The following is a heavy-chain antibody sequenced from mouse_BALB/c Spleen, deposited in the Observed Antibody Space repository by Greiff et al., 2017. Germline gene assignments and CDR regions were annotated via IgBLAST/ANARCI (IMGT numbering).Heavy chain of an antibody. CDR1: GFDFSRYW. CDR2: INPDSSTI. V-gene: IGHV4-1*02. Sequence: DVKLQESGGGLVQPGGSLKLSCAASGFDFSRYWMSWVRQAPGKGLEWIGEINPDSSTINYTPSLKDKFIISRDNAKNTLYLQMSKVRSEDTALYYCARQGSITGAWFAYWGQGTLVTVSA. CDR3: ARQGSITGAWFAY. D-gene: IGHD1-1*01. J-gene: IGHJ3*01.